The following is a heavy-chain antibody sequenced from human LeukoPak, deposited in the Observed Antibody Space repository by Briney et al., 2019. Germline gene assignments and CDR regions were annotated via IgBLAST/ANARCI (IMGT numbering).Heavy chain of an antibody. D-gene: IGHD3-22*01. CDR1: GFTFSSYA. CDR3: ATEDSSDYYSFDY. J-gene: IGHJ4*02. V-gene: IGHV3-23*01. Sequence: PGGSLRLSCAGSGFTFSSYAMSWVRQAPGKGLEWVSAISESGGYTKYADPVKGRFTISRDNSKNTLYLQMNSLKAEDTAAYYCATEDSSDYYSFDYWGQGTLVTVPS. CDR2: ISESGGYT.